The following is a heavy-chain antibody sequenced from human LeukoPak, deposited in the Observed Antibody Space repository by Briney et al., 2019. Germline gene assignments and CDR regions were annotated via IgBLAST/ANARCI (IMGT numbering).Heavy chain of an antibody. V-gene: IGHV3-64*02. CDR1: GFTFSSHA. D-gene: IGHD6-13*01. J-gene: IGHJ3*02. CDR3: ARESIAAVGPHDVYDI. Sequence: GGSLRLSCAASGFTFSSHAMHWVRQAPGKGLEYVSAISGNGGSTWYIDSVRGRFTISRDNSKNMLYLQMGSLRIEDMAVYHCARESIAAVGPHDVYDIWGQGTMVTVSS. CDR2: ISGNGGST.